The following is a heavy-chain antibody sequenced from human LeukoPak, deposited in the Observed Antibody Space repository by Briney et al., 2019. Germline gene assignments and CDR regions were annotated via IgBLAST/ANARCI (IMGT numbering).Heavy chain of an antibody. CDR3: ARPGTKRWLQLWYFDY. V-gene: IGHV1-2*02. D-gene: IGHD5-24*01. CDR2: INPNSGGT. Sequence: ASVKVSCKASGYTFTGYYMHWVRQAPGQGLEWMGWINPNSGGTNYAQKFQGRVTMTRDTSISTAYMELSRLRSDDTAVYYCARPGTKRWLQLWYFDYWGQGTLFTVSS. J-gene: IGHJ4*02. CDR1: GYTFTGYY.